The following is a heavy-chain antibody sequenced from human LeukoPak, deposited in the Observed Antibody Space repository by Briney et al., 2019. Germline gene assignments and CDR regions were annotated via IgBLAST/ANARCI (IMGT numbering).Heavy chain of an antibody. CDR3: AREVPYYYDSTLPFKWFDP. CDR2: IYYSGST. Sequence: PSETLSLTCTVSVGSISSSSYYWGWIRQPPGKGLEWIGSIYYSGSTYYNPSLKSRVTISVDTSKNQFSLKLSSVTAADTAVYYCAREVPYYYDSTLPFKWFDPWGQGTLVTVSS. CDR1: VGSISSSSYY. D-gene: IGHD3-22*01. V-gene: IGHV4-39*07. J-gene: IGHJ5*02.